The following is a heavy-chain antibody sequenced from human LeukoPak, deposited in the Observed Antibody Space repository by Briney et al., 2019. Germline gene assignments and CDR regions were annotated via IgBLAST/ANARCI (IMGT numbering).Heavy chain of an antibody. CDR2: IYYSGTT. CDR1: GGSISSSGDH. V-gene: IGHV4-39*07. D-gene: IGHD6-19*01. J-gene: IGHJ4*02. CDR3: AREGGQWLERSFDH. Sequence: SETLSLTRSVSGGSISSSGDHWGWIRQPPGKGLEWIGNIYYSGTTYYNPSLKSRVTISVDTSNNQFSLKLSSVTAADTAVYYCAREGGQWLERSFDHWGQGTLVTVSS.